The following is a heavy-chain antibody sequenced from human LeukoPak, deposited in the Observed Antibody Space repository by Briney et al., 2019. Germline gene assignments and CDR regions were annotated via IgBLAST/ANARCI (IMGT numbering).Heavy chain of an antibody. V-gene: IGHV3-74*01. Sequence: PGGSLRLSCAASGSTVSSYWMYWVRQAPGKGLVWVSLINGDGSSTTYADSVEGRFTISSDNAKNTLYLQMNSLRAEDTAVYYCARDRTLDYWGRGTLVTVSS. CDR1: GSTVSSYW. J-gene: IGHJ4*02. CDR3: ARDRTLDY. CDR2: INGDGSST.